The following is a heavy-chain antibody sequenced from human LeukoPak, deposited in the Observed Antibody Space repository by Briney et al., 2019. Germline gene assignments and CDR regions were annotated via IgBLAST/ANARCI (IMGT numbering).Heavy chain of an antibody. V-gene: IGHV3-21*04. Sequence: TGGSLRLSCAASGFSFSSYSMNWVRQAPGKGLEWVSSVSSSSSYIYYADSVKGRFTISRDNSKNTLYLQMNSLRAEDTAVYYCAKVGDVLRFLEWLLGPTYFDYWGQGTLVTVSS. CDR3: AKVGDVLRFLEWLLGPTYFDY. CDR1: GFSFSSYS. J-gene: IGHJ4*02. D-gene: IGHD3-3*01. CDR2: VSSSSSYI.